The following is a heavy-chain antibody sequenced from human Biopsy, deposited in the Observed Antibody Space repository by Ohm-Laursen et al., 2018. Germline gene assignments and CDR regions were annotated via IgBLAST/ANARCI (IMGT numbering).Heavy chain of an antibody. D-gene: IGHD6-19*01. Sequence: SLRLSCAASGFTVSSNYMSWVRQAPGKGLEWVSVIYSGGSTYYADSVKGRFTISRDNSKNKLYLQMNSLRAEDTAVYYCARGGIAVAGTNFDYWGQGTLVTVSS. CDR2: IYSGGST. CDR1: GFTVSSNY. V-gene: IGHV3-66*01. J-gene: IGHJ4*02. CDR3: ARGGIAVAGTNFDY.